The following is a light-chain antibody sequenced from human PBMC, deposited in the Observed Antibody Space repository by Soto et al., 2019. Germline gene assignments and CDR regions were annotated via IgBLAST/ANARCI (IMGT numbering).Light chain of an antibody. Sequence: DIPLTQSPSFLSASLGDRVTITCRASQGIGSYLAWYQQKPGKAPRLLIYAASTLQSGVPSRFSGSGSDTEVTLTISSLRPEDFATYYCQQLNNYPLTFGGGTKVEIK. J-gene: IGKJ4*01. V-gene: IGKV1-9*01. CDR1: QGIGSY. CDR3: QQLNNYPLT. CDR2: AAS.